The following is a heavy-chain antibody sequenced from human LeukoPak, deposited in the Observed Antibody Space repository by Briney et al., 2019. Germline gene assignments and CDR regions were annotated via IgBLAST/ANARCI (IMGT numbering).Heavy chain of an antibody. CDR1: GFTFSTCA. CDR2: ISGSGIST. J-gene: IGHJ5*02. V-gene: IGHV3-23*01. D-gene: IGHD3-10*01. Sequence: AGGSLRLSCAASGFTFSTCAMSWVRQAPGKGLEWVSAISGSGISTYYADSVKGRFTISRDNSKNKLYLQMSSLRAEDTALYYCAKNMDRITMVRGVTTFPNWFDPWGQGTLVTVSS. CDR3: AKNMDRITMVRGVTTFPNWFDP.